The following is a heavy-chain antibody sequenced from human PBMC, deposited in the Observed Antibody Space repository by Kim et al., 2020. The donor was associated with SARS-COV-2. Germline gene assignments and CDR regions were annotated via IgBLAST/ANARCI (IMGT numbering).Heavy chain of an antibody. D-gene: IGHD6-19*01. V-gene: IGHV4-34*01. CDR1: GGSFSGYY. CDR2: INHSGST. CDR3: ARVMEQQLSWQWLVEGYYYYGMDV. J-gene: IGHJ6*02. Sequence: SETLSLTCAVYGGSFSGYYWSWIRQPPGKGLEWIGEINHSGSTNYNPSLKSRVTISVDTSKNQFSLKLSSVTAADTAVYYCARVMEQQLSWQWLVEGYYYYGMDVWGQGTTVTVSS.